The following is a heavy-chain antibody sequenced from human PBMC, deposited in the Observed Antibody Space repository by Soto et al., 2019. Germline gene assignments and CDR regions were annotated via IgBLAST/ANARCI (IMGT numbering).Heavy chain of an antibody. CDR2: ISYDGSKK. CDR1: GFNFSDYG. Sequence: GGSLRLSCAASGFNFSDYGMHWVRQAPGKGLEWVAVISYDGSKKYYADSVKGRVTISRDNAKSTQYLQVDSLRDEDTAVYYCAKEAPKMGFDYWGQGSQVTVSS. D-gene: IGHD2-8*01. J-gene: IGHJ4*02. CDR3: AKEAPKMGFDY. V-gene: IGHV3-30*18.